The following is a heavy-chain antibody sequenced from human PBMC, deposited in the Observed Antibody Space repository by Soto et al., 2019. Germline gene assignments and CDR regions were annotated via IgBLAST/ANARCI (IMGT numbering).Heavy chain of an antibody. CDR1: GGVFRNYA. CDR3: ARARWGSDSFDS. Sequence: QVQLVQSGAEVKKPGSSVKVSCKASGGVFRNYAINWVRQAPGQGLEWMGGIIPVFGTADYPQKFQGRVTITADESTTTAYMELTSLKTEDTAVYFCARARWGSDSFDSWCQGNRVTVAS. CDR2: IIPVFGTA. J-gene: IGHJ5*01. D-gene: IGHD3-16*01. V-gene: IGHV1-69*01.